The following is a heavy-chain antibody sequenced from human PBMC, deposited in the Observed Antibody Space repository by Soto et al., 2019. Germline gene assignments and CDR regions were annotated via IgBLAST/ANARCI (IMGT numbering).Heavy chain of an antibody. D-gene: IGHD3-10*01. V-gene: IGHV4-34*01. CDR1: GGSFSGYY. CDR2: INHSGST. CDR3: ATMVRGVISPFDY. Sequence: SETLSLTCAVYGGSFSGYYWSWIRQPPGKGLEGIGEINHSGSTNNNPSLKRRVTISVDTSKNQFSLKLSTVTAADTAVYYCATMVRGVISPFDYWGQGTLVTVSS. J-gene: IGHJ4*02.